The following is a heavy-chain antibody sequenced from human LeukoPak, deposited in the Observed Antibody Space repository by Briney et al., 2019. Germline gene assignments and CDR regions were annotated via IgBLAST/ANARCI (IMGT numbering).Heavy chain of an antibody. CDR3: AREGQWLDS. V-gene: IGHV3-64*01. D-gene: IGHD6-19*01. CDR2: INSNGDST. J-gene: IGHJ5*01. CDR1: GFIFSSHA. Sequence: PGGSLRLSCAATGFIFSSHAMHWVRQAPGKGLECVSAINSNGDSTYHAHSVKGRFTISRDNSKNSLYLQMGSLRAEDMAVYYCAREGQWLDSWGLGTLVTVSS.